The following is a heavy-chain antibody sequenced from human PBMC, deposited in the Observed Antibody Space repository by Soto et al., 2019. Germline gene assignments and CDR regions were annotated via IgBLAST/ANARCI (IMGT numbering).Heavy chain of an antibody. V-gene: IGHV1-69*18. CDR2: SVPVYGTP. Sequence: QVQLVQSGAEVKKPGSSVKVSCKASGGTFTNYAIHWVRQAPGQGLEWMGSSVPVYGTPHFAQRFLGRATITADESTSTAYMELRNLGSDDTAIYYGARESRYGYNYLIYLDYWGQGTLVTVSS. J-gene: IGHJ4*02. D-gene: IGHD5-12*01. CDR3: ARESRYGYNYLIYLDY. CDR1: GGTFTNYA.